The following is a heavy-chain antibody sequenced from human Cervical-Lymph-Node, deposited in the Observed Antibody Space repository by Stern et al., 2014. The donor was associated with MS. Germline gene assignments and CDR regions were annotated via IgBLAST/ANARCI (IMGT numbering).Heavy chain of an antibody. CDR1: GG. CDR3: ARGGGDNWFDP. V-gene: IGHV1-69*05. Sequence: QDQLVQSGAEVKKPGSSVKVSCKSSGGISWVRQAPGQGIEWMGGVIPFVGTSNYAQKFQGRVTITTDTSTKTAYLELSSLKPDDTAVYYWARGGGDNWFDPWGQGTLVTVSS. D-gene: IGHD3-16*01. J-gene: IGHJ5*02. CDR2: VIPFVGTS.